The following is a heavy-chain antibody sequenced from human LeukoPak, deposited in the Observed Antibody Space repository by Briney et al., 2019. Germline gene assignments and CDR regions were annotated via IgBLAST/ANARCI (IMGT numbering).Heavy chain of an antibody. CDR3: AGHTESTGYSSSWYDPYYYYGMDV. CDR2: ISYDGSNK. CDR1: GFTFSSYA. J-gene: IGHJ6*02. D-gene: IGHD6-13*01. V-gene: IGHV3-30-3*01. Sequence: PGRSLRLSCAASGFTFSSYAMHWVRQTPGKGLEWVAVISYDGSNKYYADSVKGRFTISRDNSRNTLYLQMNSLRAEDTAVYYCAGHTESTGYSSSWYDPYYYYGMDVWSQGTTVTVSS.